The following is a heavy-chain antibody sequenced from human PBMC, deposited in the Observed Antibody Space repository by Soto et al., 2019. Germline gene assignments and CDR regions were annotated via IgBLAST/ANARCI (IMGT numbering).Heavy chain of an antibody. CDR2: IRSKSNNYAT. V-gene: IGHV3-73*01. Sequence: PGGSLRLSCAASGFTFSVSGVHWVRQAPGKGLEWVGRIRSKSNNYATVYAPSVKGRFTISRDDSNNTAFLQMNSLKTEDTAVYYCTNTDLCSSNWSPWFNSLGQGALVAVSS. CDR1: GFTFSVSG. D-gene: IGHD6-13*01. J-gene: IGHJ5*01. CDR3: TNTDLCSSNWSPWFNS.